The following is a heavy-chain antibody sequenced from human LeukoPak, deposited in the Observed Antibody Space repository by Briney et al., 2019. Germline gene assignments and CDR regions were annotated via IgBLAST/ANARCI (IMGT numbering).Heavy chain of an antibody. Sequence: SETLSLTCAVYGGSFSGYYWSWIRQPPGKGLEWIGEIDHSGSTNYNPSLKSRVTISVDTSKNQFSLKLSSVTAADTAVYYCARLLDYSNYVSFDYWGQGTLVTVSS. J-gene: IGHJ4*02. V-gene: IGHV4-34*01. CDR2: IDHSGST. CDR1: GGSFSGYY. CDR3: ARLLDYSNYVSFDY. D-gene: IGHD4-11*01.